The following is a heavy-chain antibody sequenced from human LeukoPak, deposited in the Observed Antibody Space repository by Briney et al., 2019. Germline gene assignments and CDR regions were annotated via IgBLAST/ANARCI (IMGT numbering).Heavy chain of an antibody. J-gene: IGHJ4*02. CDR2: IKSDGRTT. CDR3: ARKSAARSGFDY. V-gene: IGHV3-74*01. D-gene: IGHD6-6*01. CDR1: GFTFNNYW. Sequence: GGSLRLSCVASGFTFNNYWMHWVRQVPGKGLVWVSRIKSDGRTTNYAASVKGRFTVSRDNANNTLYLHMSSLRAEDTAVYYCARKSAARSGFDYWGQGTLVTVSS.